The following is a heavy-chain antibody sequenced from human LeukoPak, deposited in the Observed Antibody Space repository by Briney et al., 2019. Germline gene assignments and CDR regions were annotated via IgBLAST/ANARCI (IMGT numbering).Heavy chain of an antibody. CDR2: INSDGSST. Sequence: GGSLRLSCAASGFTFSSYWMHWVRQAPGKGLVWVSRINSDGSSTSYADSVKGRFTISRDNAKTTLYLQMNSLRAEDTAVYYCARAFSYYDILTGYYNLNYFDYWGQGTLVTVSS. CDR3: ARAFSYYDILTGYYNLNYFDY. D-gene: IGHD3-9*01. J-gene: IGHJ4*02. CDR1: GFTFSSYW. V-gene: IGHV3-74*01.